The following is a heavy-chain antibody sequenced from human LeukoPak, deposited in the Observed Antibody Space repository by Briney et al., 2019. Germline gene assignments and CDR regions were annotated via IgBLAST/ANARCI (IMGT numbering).Heavy chain of an antibody. Sequence: PGGSLRLSCAASGFTFSCSAMPSVRQASGKGLEWVGRIRSKANSCATAYAAAMKGRFTISRDDSKNTAYLQMNSLKTEDTAVYYCTRMQTLYCGGDCWNPFDYWGQGTLVTVSS. CDR3: TRMQTLYCGGDCWNPFDY. CDR1: GFTFSCSA. CDR2: IRSKANSCAT. D-gene: IGHD2-21*01. V-gene: IGHV3-73*01. J-gene: IGHJ4*02.